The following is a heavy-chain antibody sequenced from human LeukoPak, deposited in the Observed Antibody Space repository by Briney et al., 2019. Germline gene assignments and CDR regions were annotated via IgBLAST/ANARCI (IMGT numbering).Heavy chain of an antibody. CDR2: IYHSGST. CDR3: ARVTTYYYDSSGYSPHFDY. CDR1: GGSISSGGYS. J-gene: IGHJ4*02. Sequence: PSETLSLTCAVSGGSISSGGYSWSWIRQPPGEGLEWIGYIYHSGSTYYNPSLKSRVTISVDRSKNQFSLKLSSVTAADTAVYYCARVTTYYYDSSGYSPHFDYWGQGTLVTVSS. D-gene: IGHD3-22*01. V-gene: IGHV4-30-2*01.